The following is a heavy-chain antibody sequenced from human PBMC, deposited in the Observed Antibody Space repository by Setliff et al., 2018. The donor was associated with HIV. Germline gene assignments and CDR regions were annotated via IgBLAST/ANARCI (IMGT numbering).Heavy chain of an antibody. CDR1: GFTFSSYA. J-gene: IGHJ4*02. Sequence: GGSLRLSCAASGFTFSSYAMHWVRQAPGKGLEWVAVISYDGINKYYADSVKGRFTVSRDNSKNTLYLQMNSLRPEDTAVYYCAREVSSGYWGQGTLVTVSS. CDR2: ISYDGINK. D-gene: IGHD3-22*01. CDR3: AREVSSGY. V-gene: IGHV3-30*14.